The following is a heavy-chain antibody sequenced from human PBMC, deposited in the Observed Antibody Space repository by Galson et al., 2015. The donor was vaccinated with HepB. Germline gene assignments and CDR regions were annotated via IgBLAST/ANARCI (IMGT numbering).Heavy chain of an antibody. D-gene: IGHD3-22*01. CDR2: IYYSGST. CDR1: GGSVSSGSYY. CDR3: ARLGGGGSSGYNAGAFDI. Sequence: TLSLTCTVSGGSVSSGSYYWSWIRQPPGKGLEWIGYIYYSGSTNYNPSLKSRVTISVDTSKNQFSLKLSSVTAADTAVYYCARLGGGGSSGYNAGAFDIWGQGTMVTVSS. V-gene: IGHV4-61*01. J-gene: IGHJ3*02.